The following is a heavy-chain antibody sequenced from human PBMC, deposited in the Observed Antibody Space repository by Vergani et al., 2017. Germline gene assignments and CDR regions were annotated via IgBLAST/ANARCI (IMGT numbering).Heavy chain of an antibody. V-gene: IGHV3-9*01. D-gene: IGHD4-11*01. CDR1: GFTFSSYS. Sequence: EVQLVESGGGLVKPGGSLRLSCAASGFTFSSYSMNWVRQAPGKGLEWVSGISWNSGSIGYADSVKGRFTISRDNAKNSLYLQMNSLRAEDTALYYCAKDIRAVRLQGFDYWGQGTLVTVSS. CDR3: AKDIRAVRLQGFDY. J-gene: IGHJ4*02. CDR2: ISWNSGSI.